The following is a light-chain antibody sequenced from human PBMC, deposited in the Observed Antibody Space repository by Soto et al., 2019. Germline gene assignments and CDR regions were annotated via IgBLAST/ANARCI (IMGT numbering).Light chain of an antibody. CDR3: QQYGSSPLT. Sequence: EIVLTQSPGTLSLSPGERATLSCRASQSVSSSYLAWYQQKPGQTPRLLIYGASIRATGIPDRFSGSGSGTHFTLTISRLEPEDFAVYYCQQYGSSPLTFGPGTKVDIK. V-gene: IGKV3-20*01. CDR2: GAS. CDR1: QSVSSSY. J-gene: IGKJ3*01.